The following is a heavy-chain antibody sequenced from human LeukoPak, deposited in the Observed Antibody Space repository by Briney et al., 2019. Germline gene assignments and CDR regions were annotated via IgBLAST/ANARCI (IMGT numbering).Heavy chain of an antibody. CDR1: GLTFSSYW. Sequence: GGSLRLSCAASGLTFSSYWMSWVRQAPGEGLEWVANIKQDGSEKYYVDSVKGRFTISRDNARNSLYLQMNSLRAEDTAIYYCASGWQLGYWGQGTLVTVSS. J-gene: IGHJ4*02. D-gene: IGHD3-16*01. V-gene: IGHV3-7*01. CDR3: ASGWQLGY. CDR2: IKQDGSEK.